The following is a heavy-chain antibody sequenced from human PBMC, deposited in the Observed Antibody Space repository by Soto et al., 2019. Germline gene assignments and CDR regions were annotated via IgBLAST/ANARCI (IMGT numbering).Heavy chain of an antibody. CDR1: GYTFTSYY. CDR2: INPSGGST. CDR3: ARDLYSGGYSLDY. V-gene: IGHV1-46*01. J-gene: IGHJ4*02. D-gene: IGHD1-26*01. Sequence: GASVKVSCKASGYTFTSYYMHWVRQAPGQGLEWMGIINPSGGSTSYAQKFQGRVTMTRDTSTNTVYMELSSLRSGDTAVYYCARDLYSGGYSLDYWGQGTLVTVSS.